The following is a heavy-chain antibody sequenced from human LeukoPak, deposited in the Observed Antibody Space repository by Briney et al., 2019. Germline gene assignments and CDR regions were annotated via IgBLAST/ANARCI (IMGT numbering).Heavy chain of an antibody. V-gene: IGHV3-21*01. Sequence: PGGSLRLSCAASGFTFSSYSMNWVRQAPGKGLEWVSSISSSSSYIYYADSVKGRFTISRDNAKNSLYLQMNGLRAEDTAVYYCASHTAMNDYWGQGTLVTVSS. J-gene: IGHJ4*02. CDR3: ASHTAMNDY. CDR2: ISSSSSYI. D-gene: IGHD5-18*01. CDR1: GFTFSSYS.